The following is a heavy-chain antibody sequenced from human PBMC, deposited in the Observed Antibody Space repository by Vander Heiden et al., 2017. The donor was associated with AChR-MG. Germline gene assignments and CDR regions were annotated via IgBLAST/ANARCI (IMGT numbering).Heavy chain of an antibody. D-gene: IGHD3-16*01. J-gene: IGHJ4*02. CDR2: VSGVGGST. V-gene: IGHV3-23*01. CDR3: AKDPLGGTYADY. CDR1: GFTFSNYA. Sequence: EVQLLESGGGLVQPGGSLRLSCAASGFTFSNYAMNWVRQAPGKGLEWVSTVSGVGGSTYYADSVKGHFTISRDNSKNTVYLQMNSLRAEDTAVYYCAKDPLGGTYADYWGQGTLVTVSS.